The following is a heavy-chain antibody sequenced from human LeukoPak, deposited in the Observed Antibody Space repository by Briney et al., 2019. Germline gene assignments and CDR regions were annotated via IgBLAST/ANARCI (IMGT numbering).Heavy chain of an antibody. CDR1: GFTFTSSA. CDR3: AAERRYSGYDDGDRYFDY. CDR2: IVVCSGNT. V-gene: IGHV1-58*01. Sequence: SVKVSCKAAGFTFTSSAVQWGRQARGQRVGWIGWIVVCSGNTNCAQKFKERVTITRNTTTSTAYMELSSLRSQDTAVYYCAAERRYSGYDDGDRYFDYWGQGTLVTVSS. J-gene: IGHJ4*02. D-gene: IGHD5-12*01.